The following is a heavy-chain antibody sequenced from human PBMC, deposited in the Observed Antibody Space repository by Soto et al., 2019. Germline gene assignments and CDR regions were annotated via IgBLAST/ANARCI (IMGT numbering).Heavy chain of an antibody. CDR2: LYAEGST. CDR1: GLTVSQNY. CDR3: VRPRPSGENYGMDV. V-gene: IGHV3-53*01. Sequence: VQLVESGGGLIQPGGSLRLSCVASGLTVSQNYMAWVRQAPEMGLQWVSVLYAEGSTYYTESVKGQFTISRDPSKNTLFLQMDGLRAEDTAVYYCVRPRPSGENYGMDVWGQGTTVTVSS. D-gene: IGHD1-26*01. J-gene: IGHJ6*02.